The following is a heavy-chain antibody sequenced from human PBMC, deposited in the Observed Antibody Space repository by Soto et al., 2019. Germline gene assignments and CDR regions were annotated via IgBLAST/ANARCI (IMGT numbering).Heavy chain of an antibody. CDR3: AKFQGSIFYSFDY. J-gene: IGHJ4*02. CDR2: ISYLDPST. V-gene: IGHV3-23*01. Sequence: GGSLRLSCAASGFIFNNYAMGWVRQAPGKGLEWVSAISYLDPSTYYADSVEGRFTISRDNSKNTLFLQMNSLRVEDSAIYYCAKFQGSIFYSFDYWGQGTLVTVSS. D-gene: IGHD3-10*01. CDR1: GFIFNNYA.